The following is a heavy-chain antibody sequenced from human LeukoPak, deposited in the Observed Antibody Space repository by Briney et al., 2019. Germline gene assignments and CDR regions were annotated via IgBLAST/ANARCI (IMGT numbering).Heavy chain of an antibody. CDR1: GYTFTGYY. V-gene: IGHV1-2*06. CDR3: AREGDTYYDFWSGYYLPGWFDP. J-gene: IGHJ5*02. D-gene: IGHD3-3*01. CDR2: INPNSGGT. Sequence: ASVKVSCKASGYTFTGYYMHWVRQAPGQGLEWMGRINPNSGGTNYARKFQGRVTITRDTSISTAYMELSRLRYDDTAVYYCAREGDTYYDFWSGYYLPGWFDPWGQGTLVTVSS.